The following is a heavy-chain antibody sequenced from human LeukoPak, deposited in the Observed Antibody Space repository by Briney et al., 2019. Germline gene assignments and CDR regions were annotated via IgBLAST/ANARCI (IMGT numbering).Heavy chain of an antibody. J-gene: IGHJ3*02. D-gene: IGHD3-22*01. V-gene: IGHV1-2*02. CDR3: ARERDSSGYYRDAFDI. Sequence: GASVKVSCKASGYTFTGYYMHWVRQAPEQGLEWMGWINPNSGVTNYAQRFQGRVSMTRDTSISTAYMELSRLRSDDTAVYYCARERDSSGYYRDAFDIWGQGSMVTVSS. CDR1: GYTFTGYY. CDR2: INPNSGVT.